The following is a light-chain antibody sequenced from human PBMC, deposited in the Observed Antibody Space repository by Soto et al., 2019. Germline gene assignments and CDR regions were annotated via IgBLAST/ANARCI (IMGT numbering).Light chain of an antibody. CDR2: DNN. CDR1: SSNIGNNN. J-gene: IGLJ2*01. V-gene: IGLV1-51*01. Sequence: QSVLTQPPSVSAAPGQKVTISCSGSSSNIGNNNVSWYQQLPVTTPKLLIYDNNKRPSAIPDRFSGSKSGTSTTLGITGLQTGEEDDYYYRTWDSSLSAGVFGGGTKLTVL. CDR3: RTWDSSLSAGV.